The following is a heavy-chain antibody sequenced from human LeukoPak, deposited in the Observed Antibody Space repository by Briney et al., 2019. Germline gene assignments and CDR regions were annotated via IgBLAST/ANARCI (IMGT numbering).Heavy chain of an antibody. V-gene: IGHV3-15*01. CDR1: GFTFSNAW. J-gene: IGHJ4*02. CDR2: IKRKTVGGTT. CDR3: TTCGYSGYDSNY. Sequence: GGSLRLSCAASGFTFSNAWMTWVRQAPGKGREWVGRIKRKTVGGTTDYAAPVKGRFTISRGDSKDTLYLQMNSLIIADTGVYYCTTCGYSGYDSNYWGQGVLVTVSS. D-gene: IGHD5-12*01.